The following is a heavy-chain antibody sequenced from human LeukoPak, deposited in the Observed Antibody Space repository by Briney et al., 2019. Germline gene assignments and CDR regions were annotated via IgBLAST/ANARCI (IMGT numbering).Heavy chain of an antibody. CDR3: ARDGGNFDVDY. V-gene: IGHV4-39*07. CDR2: IYYSGST. J-gene: IGHJ4*02. D-gene: IGHD3-9*01. CDR1: GGSNY. Sequence: PSETLSLTCTVSGGSNYWSWIRQSPGKGLEWMGSIYYSGSTFYIPSLKSRLTISLDTSKNQFSLKLSSVTAADTAVYYCARDGGNFDVDYWGQGTLVTVSS.